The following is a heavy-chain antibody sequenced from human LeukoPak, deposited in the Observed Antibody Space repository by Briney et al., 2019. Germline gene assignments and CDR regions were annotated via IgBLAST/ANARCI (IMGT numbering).Heavy chain of an antibody. V-gene: IGHV3-7*01. CDR1: GFTFSSYW. CDR2: INQDGSER. J-gene: IGHJ6*02. D-gene: IGHD3-16*01. Sequence: GGSLRLSCAASGFTFSSYWMSWVRQAPGKGLEWVANINQDGSERYYVDSVKGRFTISRDNAKNSLYLQMNSLRAEDTALYYCASHGGPLQYYYGMDVWGQGTTVTVSS. CDR3: ASHGGPLQYYYGMDV.